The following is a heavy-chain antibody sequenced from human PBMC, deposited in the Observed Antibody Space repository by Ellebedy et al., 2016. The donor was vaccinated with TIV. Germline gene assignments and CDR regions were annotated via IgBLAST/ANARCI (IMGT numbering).Heavy chain of an antibody. CDR1: GGSISSYY. CDR2: VHYTGST. CDR3: ARDSKKGWAFDI. J-gene: IGHJ3*02. Sequence: SETLSLTCTVSGGSISSYYWTWIRQPPGKGLEYIGYVHYTGSTNYNPSLRSRVTLSVDSFKNQFSLKLDSVTAADTAVYYCARDSKKGWAFDIWGQGTMVTVSS. V-gene: IGHV4-59*12.